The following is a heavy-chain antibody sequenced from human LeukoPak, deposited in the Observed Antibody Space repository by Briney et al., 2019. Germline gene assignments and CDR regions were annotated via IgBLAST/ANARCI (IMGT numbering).Heavy chain of an antibody. Sequence: SETLSLTCAVYGGSFSGYYWSWIRQPPGKGREWIGEINHSGSTNYNPSLKSRVTISVDTSKNQFSLKLSSVTAADTAVYYCARGRGVVTATYYYYYYMDVWGKGTTVTVSS. D-gene: IGHD2-21*02. V-gene: IGHV4-34*01. CDR3: ARGRGVVTATYYYYYYMDV. J-gene: IGHJ6*03. CDR1: GGSFSGYY. CDR2: INHSGST.